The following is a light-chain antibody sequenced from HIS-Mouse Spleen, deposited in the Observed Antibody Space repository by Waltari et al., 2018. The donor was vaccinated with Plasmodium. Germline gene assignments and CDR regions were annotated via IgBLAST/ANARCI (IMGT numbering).Light chain of an antibody. CDR2: GAS. CDR3: QQYGSSGT. V-gene: IGKV3-20*01. Sequence: EIVLTQSPGTLSLSPGERATLSCRASQSVSSSYLAWYQQKPGQAPRLLIYGASSRATGIPDRFSGSGSGTDFTLTMSRLEPEDFAVYYCQQYGSSGTFGQGTKVEIK. CDR1: QSVSSSY. J-gene: IGKJ1*01.